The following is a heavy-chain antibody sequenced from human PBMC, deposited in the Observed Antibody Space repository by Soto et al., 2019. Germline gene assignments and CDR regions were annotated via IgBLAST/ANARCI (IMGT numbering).Heavy chain of an antibody. CDR3: ARDKLPGLFDY. D-gene: IGHD2-15*01. V-gene: IGHV4-59*12. Sequence: SETLSLTCTVSGGSISSYYWSWIRQPPGKGLEWIGYIYYSGSTNYNPSLKSRVTISVDTSKNQFSLKLTSVTAADTAVYYCARDKLPGLFDYRAQGTPVTVSS. CDR1: GGSISSYY. CDR2: IYYSGST. J-gene: IGHJ4*02.